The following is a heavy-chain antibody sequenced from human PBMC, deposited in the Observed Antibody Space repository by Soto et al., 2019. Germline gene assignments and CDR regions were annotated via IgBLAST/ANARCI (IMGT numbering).Heavy chain of an antibody. Sequence: GGSLRLSCAASGFTFSSYAMSWVRQAPGKGLEWVSAISGSGGSTYYADSVKGRFTISRDNSKNTLYLQMNSLRAEDTAVYYCAKAPRNYDSRGYFDYWGQGTLVTVSS. J-gene: IGHJ4*02. CDR2: ISGSGGST. CDR1: GFTFSSYA. V-gene: IGHV3-23*01. D-gene: IGHD3-22*01. CDR3: AKAPRNYDSRGYFDY.